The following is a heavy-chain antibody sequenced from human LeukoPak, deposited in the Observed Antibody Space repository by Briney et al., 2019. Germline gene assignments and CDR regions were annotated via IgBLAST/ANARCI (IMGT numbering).Heavy chain of an antibody. CDR3: TGSPYATNDF. Sequence: GGSLRLSCAASGFTFSDAWMTWVRQAPGKGLEWVGRIKSKRRGGTTDYAAPVKGRFTISRDDSKSTLYLQMNGLRSEDTALYYCTGSPYATNDFWGQGAWVTVSS. CDR2: IKSKRRGGTT. CDR1: GFTFSDAW. D-gene: IGHD2-8*01. J-gene: IGHJ4*02. V-gene: IGHV3-15*01.